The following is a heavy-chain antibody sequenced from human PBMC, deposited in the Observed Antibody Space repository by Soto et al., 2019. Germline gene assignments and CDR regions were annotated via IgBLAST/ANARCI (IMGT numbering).Heavy chain of an antibody. V-gene: IGHV4-4*07. D-gene: IGHD4-17*01. CDR3: ARENYGDSGRAFDP. CDR2: FYTTGTT. CDR1: GGSISSYP. J-gene: IGHJ5*02. Sequence: QVQLQESGPGLVRPSETLSLTCTVSGGSISSYPWTWIRQPAGKELEWIGRFYTTGTTTYNPSLKSRATMSVDTSKNQFSLKLSSVTAADTAIYYCARENYGDSGRAFDPWGQVTLVTVSS.